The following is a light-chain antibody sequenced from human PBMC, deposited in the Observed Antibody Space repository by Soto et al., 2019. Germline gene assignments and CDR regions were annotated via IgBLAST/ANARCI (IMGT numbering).Light chain of an antibody. CDR3: SAYAGSNNFV. Sequence: QSALTQPPSASGSPGQSVTISCTGTTSDVGRYNHVSWYQQHPGKAPKLMIYEVTKRPSGVPDRFSGSKSGNTASLTVSGLQAEDEADYYCSAYAGSNNFVFGSGTKLAVL. CDR1: TSDVGRYNH. J-gene: IGLJ1*01. CDR2: EVT. V-gene: IGLV2-8*01.